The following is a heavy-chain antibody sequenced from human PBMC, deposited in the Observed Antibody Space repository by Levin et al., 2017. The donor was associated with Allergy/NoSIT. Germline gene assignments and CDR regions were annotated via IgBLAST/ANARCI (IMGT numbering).Heavy chain of an antibody. CDR3: SNYDILTGFLP. CDR1: GFTLSGSA. Sequence: GGSLRLSCAASGFTLSGSAVHWVRQASGKGLEWLGRIRSKANNYATAYAASVQGRFIISRDDSKNTADLQMNSLKTEDTAVYYCSNYDILTGFLPWGQGTLVTVSS. V-gene: IGHV3-73*01. J-gene: IGHJ5*02. CDR2: IRSKANNYAT. D-gene: IGHD3-9*01.